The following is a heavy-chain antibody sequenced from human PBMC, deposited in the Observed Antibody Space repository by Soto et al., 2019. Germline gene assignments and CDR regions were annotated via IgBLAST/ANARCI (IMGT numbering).Heavy chain of an antibody. V-gene: IGHV3-66*01. D-gene: IGHD3-16*01. Sequence: EVQLVESGGGLVQPGGSLRLSCAASGFTVSTKYMSWVRQAPGKGLEWVSVIYSGGSTFYADSGRGRFTISRDNSKNTVNLQMNSLRAEDTAVYYCARDPWAADYWGQGTLDTVSS. CDR1: GFTVSTKY. CDR2: IYSGGST. J-gene: IGHJ4*02. CDR3: ARDPWAADY.